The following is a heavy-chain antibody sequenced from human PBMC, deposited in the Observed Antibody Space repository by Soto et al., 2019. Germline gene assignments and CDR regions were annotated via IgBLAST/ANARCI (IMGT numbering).Heavy chain of an antibody. J-gene: IGHJ4*02. CDR2: NSSSVCT. CDR3: TRQRTSVVTQAYFDV. Sequence: SQTLSLTCTVTGAYISSKSSYWGCLRPHPGKGLEWRRTNSSSVCTYNNPSLRSRASVSIDTSMETFSLNLKFVIAANMALYFCTRQRTSVVTQAYFDVWGPGSLVTVSS. V-gene: IGHV4-39*01. D-gene: IGHD2-21*02. CDR1: GAYISSKSSY.